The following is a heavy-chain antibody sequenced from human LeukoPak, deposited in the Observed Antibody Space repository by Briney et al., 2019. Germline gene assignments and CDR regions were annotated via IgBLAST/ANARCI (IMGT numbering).Heavy chain of an antibody. CDR2: ISGSGGST. V-gene: IGHV3-23*01. D-gene: IGHD6-19*01. Sequence: GGSLRLSCAASGFTFSSYAMSWVRQAPGKGREWGSAISGSGGSTDYADSVKGRFTISRDNSKTTLYLQMNSLSAEDTAVYYCAKYPPPWLVNDRLDYWGQGTLVTVSS. J-gene: IGHJ4*02. CDR1: GFTFSSYA. CDR3: AKYPPPWLVNDRLDY.